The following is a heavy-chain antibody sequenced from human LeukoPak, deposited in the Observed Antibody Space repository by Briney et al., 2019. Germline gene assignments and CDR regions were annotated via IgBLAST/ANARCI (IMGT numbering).Heavy chain of an antibody. CDR2: INHSGST. Sequence: SETLSLTCTVSGNSISSYYWSWIRQPPGKGREWIGEINHSGSTNYNPSLKSRVTISVDTSKNQFSLKLSSVTAADTAVYYCARGGIAARRFDYWGQGTLVTVSS. D-gene: IGHD6-6*01. J-gene: IGHJ4*02. V-gene: IGHV4-34*01. CDR1: GNSISSYY. CDR3: ARGGIAARRFDY.